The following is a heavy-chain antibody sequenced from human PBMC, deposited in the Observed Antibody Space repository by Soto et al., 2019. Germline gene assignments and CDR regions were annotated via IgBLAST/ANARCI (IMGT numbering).Heavy chain of an antibody. J-gene: IGHJ5*01. CDR1: GDSVSSNSAT. CDR2: TYYRSKWFN. CDR3: ARLIGNSWLDS. V-gene: IGHV6-1*01. Sequence: QVQLQQSGPGLVEPSQTLSLTCAISGDSVSSNSATWDGIRQSPSRGLEWLGRTYYRSKWFNDYAVSVKSRITINPDTSNNQLSLQLSSVTPDDTAVYYCARLIGNSWLDSWGQGTLVTVSS. D-gene: IGHD2-8*01.